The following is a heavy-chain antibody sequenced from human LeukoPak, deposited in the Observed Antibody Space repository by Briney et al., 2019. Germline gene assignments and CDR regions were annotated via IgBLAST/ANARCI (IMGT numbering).Heavy chain of an antibody. D-gene: IGHD4-17*01. Sequence: SETLSLTCTVSGGSISSYYWSWIRQPAGKGLEWIGRIYTSGSTNYNPSLKSRVTMSVDTSKNQFSLKLSSVTAADTAVYYCARLMTTVTTGWFDPGGQGTLVTVSS. CDR3: ARLMTTVTTGWFDP. CDR2: IYTSGST. V-gene: IGHV4-4*07. J-gene: IGHJ5*02. CDR1: GGSISSYY.